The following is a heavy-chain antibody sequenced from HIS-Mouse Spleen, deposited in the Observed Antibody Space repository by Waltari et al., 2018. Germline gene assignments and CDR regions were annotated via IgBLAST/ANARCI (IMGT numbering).Heavy chain of an antibody. D-gene: IGHD6-13*01. Sequence: QVQLVESGGGLVKPGGSLRLSCAASGFTFSDYYMSWIRQAPGKGLGWVSYISSSGRTIYYAGAVKGRFTISRDNAKNSLYLQMNSLRAEDTAVYYCARASWAARDFDYWGQGTLVTVSS. CDR1: GFTFSDYY. CDR2: ISSSGRTI. V-gene: IGHV3-11*01. CDR3: ARASWAARDFDY. J-gene: IGHJ4*02.